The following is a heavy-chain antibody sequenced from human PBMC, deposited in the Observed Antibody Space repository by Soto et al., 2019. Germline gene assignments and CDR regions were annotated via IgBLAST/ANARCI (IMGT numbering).Heavy chain of an antibody. CDR2: IYYSGST. CDR1: GGSVSSGSYY. Sequence: PSETLSLTCTVSGGSVSSGSYYWSWIRQPPGKGLEWIGYIYYSGSTNYNPSLKSRVTISVDTSKNQFSLKLSSVTAADTAVYYCARDGYCSGGSCYGYYYYGMDVWGQGTTVTVSS. V-gene: IGHV4-61*01. J-gene: IGHJ6*02. D-gene: IGHD2-15*01. CDR3: ARDGYCSGGSCYGYYYYGMDV.